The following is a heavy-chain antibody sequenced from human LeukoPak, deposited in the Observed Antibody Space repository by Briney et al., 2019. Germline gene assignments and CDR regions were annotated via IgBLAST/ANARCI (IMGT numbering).Heavy chain of an antibody. J-gene: IGHJ4*02. CDR1: GGSINTYY. Sequence: SETRSLTCTVSGGSINTYYWSWIRQPPGKGLEWIGYIYFSGSTNYNPSLNSRVTISVDTSKNQFSLRLSSVTAADTAVYYCARVGLTVPCGRDCFANYFDYWGQGTLVTVSS. CDR2: IYFSGST. CDR3: ARVGLTVPCGRDCFANYFDY. V-gene: IGHV4-59*01. D-gene: IGHD2-21*02.